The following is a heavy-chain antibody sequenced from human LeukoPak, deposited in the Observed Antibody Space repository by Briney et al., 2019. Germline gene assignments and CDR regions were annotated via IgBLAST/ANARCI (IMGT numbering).Heavy chain of an antibody. D-gene: IGHD6-19*01. J-gene: IGHJ4*02. CDR1: GGSISSSSYY. CDR2: IYYSGST. CDR3: ARQGYSSGWYTPLVFDY. V-gene: IGHV4-39*01. Sequence: SETLSLTCTVSGGSISSSSYYWGWIRQPPGKGLEWIGSIYYSGSTYYNPSLKSRVTISVDTSKNQFSLKLSSVTAADTAVYYCARQGYSSGWYTPLVFDYWGQGTLVTVSS.